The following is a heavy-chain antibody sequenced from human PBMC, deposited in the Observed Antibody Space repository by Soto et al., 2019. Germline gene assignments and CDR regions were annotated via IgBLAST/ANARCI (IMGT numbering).Heavy chain of an antibody. CDR1: GGSVSSGGYY. CDR3: AKWEGLGSDYYYYAMNV. V-gene: IGHV4-31*03. Sequence: SETLSLTCTVSGGSVSSGGYYWTWIRQHPGKGLEWIAYIYHSGYTFYNPSLKSRVTMSVDTSKNQFSLKLRSVTAADTAVYYCAKWEGLGSDYYYYAMNVWGQGTTVTVSS. D-gene: IGHD1-26*01. J-gene: IGHJ6*02. CDR2: IYHSGYT.